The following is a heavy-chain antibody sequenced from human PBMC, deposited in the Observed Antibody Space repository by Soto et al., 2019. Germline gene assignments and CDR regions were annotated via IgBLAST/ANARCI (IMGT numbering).Heavy chain of an antibody. Sequence: PGGSLRLSCVASGFTFSGNAMTWVRQAPGKGLHWVSGISAGGTTYYADSAKGGFTISRDNSKNTLYLQMNSLRADDTAVYYCAKDPLTRGWFDPWGQGTLVTVSS. CDR3: AKDPLTRGWFDP. CDR2: ISAGGTT. J-gene: IGHJ5*02. CDR1: GFTFSGNA. V-gene: IGHV3-23*01.